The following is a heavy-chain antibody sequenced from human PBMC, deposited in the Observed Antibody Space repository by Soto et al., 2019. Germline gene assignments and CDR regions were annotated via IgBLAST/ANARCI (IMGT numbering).Heavy chain of an antibody. CDR2: IYYSGST. CDR3: ARSILTGYYNT. V-gene: IGHV4-31*03. D-gene: IGHD3-9*01. J-gene: IGHJ5*02. CDR1: GGSISSVCYY. Sequence: SETLSLTCTVSGGSISSVCYYWSWIRQHPGKGLEWIGYIYYSGSTYYNPSLKSRVTISVDTSKNQFSLKLSSVTAADTAVYYCARSILTGYYNTWGQGTLVTVS.